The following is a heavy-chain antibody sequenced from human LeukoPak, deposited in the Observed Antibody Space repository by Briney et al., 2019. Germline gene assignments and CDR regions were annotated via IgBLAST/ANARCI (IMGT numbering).Heavy chain of an antibody. Sequence: GASVKVSCKASGYTFTSYAMHWVRQAPGQRLEWMGWINAGNGNTKYSQKFQGRVTITRDTSASTAYMELSSLRSEDTAVYYCARDLGGDYGWNALDYWGQGTLVTVSS. D-gene: IGHD4-17*01. J-gene: IGHJ4*02. V-gene: IGHV1-3*01. CDR1: GYTFTSYA. CDR3: ARDLGGDYGWNALDY. CDR2: INAGNGNT.